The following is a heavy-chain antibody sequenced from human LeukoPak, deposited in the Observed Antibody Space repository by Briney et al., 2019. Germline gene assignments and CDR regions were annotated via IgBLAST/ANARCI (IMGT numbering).Heavy chain of an antibody. CDR1: GGTFSSYA. Sequence: GASVKVSCKASGGTFSSYAISWVRQAPGQGLEWMGRIIPIFGTANYAQKFQGRVTITTDESTSTASMELSSLRSEDTAVYYCAVVYYYYYYMDVWGKGTTVTVSS. V-gene: IGHV1-69*05. CDR3: AVVYYYYYYMDV. CDR2: IIPIFGTA. J-gene: IGHJ6*03.